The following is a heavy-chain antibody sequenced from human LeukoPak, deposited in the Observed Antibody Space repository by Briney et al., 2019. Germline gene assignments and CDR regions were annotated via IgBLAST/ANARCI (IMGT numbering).Heavy chain of an antibody. CDR3: AREPRYCSSTSCPRGAFDI. D-gene: IGHD2-2*01. J-gene: IGHJ3*02. Sequence: SETLSLTCTVSGGSISSYYWSWIGQPPGKGLEWIGYIYYSGSTNYNPSLKSRVTISVDTSKNQFSLKLSSVTAADTAVYYCAREPRYCSSTSCPRGAFDIWGQGTMVTVSS. CDR1: GGSISSYY. V-gene: IGHV4-59*12. CDR2: IYYSGST.